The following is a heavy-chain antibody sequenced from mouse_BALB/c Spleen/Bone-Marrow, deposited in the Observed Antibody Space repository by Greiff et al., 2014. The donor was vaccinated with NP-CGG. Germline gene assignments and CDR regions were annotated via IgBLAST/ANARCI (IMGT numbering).Heavy chain of an antibody. CDR2: IYPGSGGN. Sequence: QVHVKQSGAELVKPGTSVKLSCKASGYNFTSYWINWVKLRPGQGLEWIGDIYPGSGGNHKNEKFKTKATLTVDTSSSTAYMQLSSLASEDSALHYCARDGNWPFAYWGQGTLVTVSA. V-gene: IGHV1-55*01. CDR1: GYNFTSYW. CDR3: ARDGNWPFAY. D-gene: IGHD4-1*01. J-gene: IGHJ3*01.